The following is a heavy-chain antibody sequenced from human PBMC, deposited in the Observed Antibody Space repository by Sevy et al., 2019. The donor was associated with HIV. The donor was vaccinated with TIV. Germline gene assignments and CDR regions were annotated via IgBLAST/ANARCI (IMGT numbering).Heavy chain of an antibody. CDR1: GYTFTAYY. CDR3: AREKGYYDNSGYQRYDAFDI. J-gene: IGHJ3*02. V-gene: IGHV1-2*04. D-gene: IGHD3-22*01. Sequence: ASVKVSCKVSGYTFTAYYMHWVRQAPGQGLEWMGWINPNSGGTNYAQKFQGWVTMTRDTSISTAYMELSRLRSDDTAVYYCAREKGYYDNSGYQRYDAFDIWGQGTMVTVSS. CDR2: INPNSGGT.